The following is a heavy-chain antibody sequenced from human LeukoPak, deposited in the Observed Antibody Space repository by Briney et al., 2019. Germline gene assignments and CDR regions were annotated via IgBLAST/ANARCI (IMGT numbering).Heavy chain of an antibody. V-gene: IGHV4-59*11. CDR2: IYYSGST. D-gene: IGHD2-21*02. CDR3: ARDYLGDDNWFDP. CDR1: GGSISSHY. J-gene: IGHJ5*02. Sequence: SETLSLTCTVSGGSISSHYWSWIRQPPGKGLEWIGYIYYSGSTNYNPSLKSRVTISVDTSKNQFSLKLSSVTAADTAVYYCARDYLGDDNWFDPWGQGTLVTVSS.